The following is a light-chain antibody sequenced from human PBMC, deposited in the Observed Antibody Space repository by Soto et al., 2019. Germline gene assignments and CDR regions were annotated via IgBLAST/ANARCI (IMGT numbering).Light chain of an antibody. CDR1: QGISSY. V-gene: IGKV1-9*01. Sequence: DIQLTQSPSFLSASVGDRVTITCRASQGISSYLAWYQQKPGKAPKLLIYAASTLQSGVPSRFSSMGSGREFPLTISSLQPEDFATYYCQQLNSYPLTFGQGTKLEIK. CDR3: QQLNSYPLT. CDR2: AAS. J-gene: IGKJ2*01.